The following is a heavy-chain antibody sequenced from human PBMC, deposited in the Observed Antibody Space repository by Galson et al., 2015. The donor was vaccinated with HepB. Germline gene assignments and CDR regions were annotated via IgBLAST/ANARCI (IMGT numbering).Heavy chain of an antibody. CDR3: ARTAGYTYANDYYYGMYV. CDR2: ISYDGRET. D-gene: IGHD5-18*01. CDR1: GFTFSNYA. J-gene: IGHJ6*02. V-gene: IGHV3-30*14. Sequence: SLRLSCAASGFTFSNYAMYWVRQAPGKGLEWVAVISYDGRETHYADSVKGRFTISRDNSKSTLYFQMNSLIPEDAAVYSCARTAGYTYANDYYYGMYVWGQGTAVTVSS.